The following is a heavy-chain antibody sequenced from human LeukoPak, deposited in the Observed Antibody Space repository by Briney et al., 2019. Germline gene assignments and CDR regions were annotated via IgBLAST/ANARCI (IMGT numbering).Heavy chain of an antibody. CDR2: IKQDGSEK. V-gene: IGHV3-7*01. J-gene: IGHJ4*02. CDR1: TFTFSTYY. CDR3: AREGPEIAVAGDFDY. D-gene: IGHD6-19*01. Sequence: PGGSLRLSCAVSTFTFSTYYMNWVRQAPGKGLEWVANIKQDGSEKYYVDSVKGRFTISRDNSKNTLYLQMNSLRAEDTAVYYYAREGPEIAVAGDFDYWGQGTLVTVSS.